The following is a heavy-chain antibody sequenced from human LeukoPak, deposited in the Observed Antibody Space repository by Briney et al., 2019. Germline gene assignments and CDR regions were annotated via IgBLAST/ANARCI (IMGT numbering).Heavy chain of an antibody. Sequence: ASVRVSCKASGGTYSSYAISWVREAPGQGGEWMGGLVPIFGTSNYAQMFQGRVKITTDEFTSPAYMEVSSLRSQHTAVYYCARGSKPFIAPFVYWGRGALLTVSS. V-gene: IGHV1-69*05. J-gene: IGHJ4*02. D-gene: IGHD6-13*01. CDR1: GGTYSSYA. CDR3: ARGSKPFIAPFVY. CDR2: LVPIFGTS.